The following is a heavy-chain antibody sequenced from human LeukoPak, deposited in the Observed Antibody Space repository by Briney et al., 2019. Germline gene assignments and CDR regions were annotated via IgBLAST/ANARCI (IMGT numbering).Heavy chain of an antibody. J-gene: IGHJ3*02. Sequence: PSETLSLTCTVSGYSISSGYYWGWIRQPPGKGLEWIGSIYHSGSTYCNPSLKSRVTISVDTSKNQFSLKLSSVTAADTAVYYRATRANIVVVVAATEGAFDIWGQGTMVTVSS. D-gene: IGHD2-15*01. CDR1: GYSISSGYY. V-gene: IGHV4-38-2*02. CDR3: ATRANIVVVVAATEGAFDI. CDR2: IYHSGST.